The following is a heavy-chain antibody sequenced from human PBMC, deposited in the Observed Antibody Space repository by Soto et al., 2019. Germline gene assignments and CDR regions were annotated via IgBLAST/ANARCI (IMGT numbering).Heavy chain of an antibody. V-gene: IGHV4-4*02. CDR3: ATRTLLWFGELLYYYYYGMDV. CDR2: IYHSGST. D-gene: IGHD3-10*01. CDR1: GGSISGSNW. J-gene: IGHJ6*02. Sequence: LSLTCAVSGGSISGSNWWSWVRQPPGKGLEWIGEIYHSGSTNYNPSLKSRVTISVDKSKNQFSLKLSSVTAADTAVYYCATRTLLWFGELLYYYYYGMDVWGQGTTVTVSS.